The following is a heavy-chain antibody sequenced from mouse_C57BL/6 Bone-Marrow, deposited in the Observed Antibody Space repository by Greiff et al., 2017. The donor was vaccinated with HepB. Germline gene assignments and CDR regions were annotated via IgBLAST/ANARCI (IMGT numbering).Heavy chain of an antibody. V-gene: IGHV14-4*01. J-gene: IGHJ4*01. CDR3: TTDYSNYLYYAMDY. CDR1: GFNIKDDY. D-gene: IGHD2-5*01. Sequence: EVQLQQSGAELVRPGASVKLSCTASGFNIKDDYMHWVKQRPEQGLEWIGWIDPENGDTEYASKFQGKATITADTSSNTAYLQLSSLTSEDTAVYYSTTDYSNYLYYAMDYWGQGTSVTVSS. CDR2: IDPENGDT.